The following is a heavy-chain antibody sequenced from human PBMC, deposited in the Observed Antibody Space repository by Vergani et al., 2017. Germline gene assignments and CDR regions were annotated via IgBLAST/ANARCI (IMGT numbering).Heavy chain of an antibody. J-gene: IGHJ5*02. D-gene: IGHD1-26*01. CDR2: ISSSSSTI. V-gene: IGHV3-48*01. CDR1: GFTFSSYA. Sequence: EVQLLESGGGLVQPGGSLRLSCAASGFTFSSYAMSWVRQAPGKGLEWVSAISSSSSTIYYADSVKGRFTISRDNAKNSLYLQMNSLRAEDTAVYYCAREEGLVGATTGWFDPWGQGTLVTVSS. CDR3: AREEGLVGATTGWFDP.